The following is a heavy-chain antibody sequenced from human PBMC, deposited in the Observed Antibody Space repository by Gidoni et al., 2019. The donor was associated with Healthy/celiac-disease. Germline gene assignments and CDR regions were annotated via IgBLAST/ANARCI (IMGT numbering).Heavy chain of an antibody. V-gene: IGHV3-23*04. CDR2: ISGSGGST. CDR1: GFTCSSNA. Sequence: EVQLVESGGGMVQPGGSLRLSCAAAGFTCSSNAMSWVRQAPGKGLEWVSAISGSGGSTYYADSVKGRFTISRDNSKNTLYLQMNSLRAEDTAVYYCAKESPYYDFWSGYYQHWFDPWGQGTLVTVSS. CDR3: AKESPYYDFWSGYYQHWFDP. D-gene: IGHD3-3*01. J-gene: IGHJ5*02.